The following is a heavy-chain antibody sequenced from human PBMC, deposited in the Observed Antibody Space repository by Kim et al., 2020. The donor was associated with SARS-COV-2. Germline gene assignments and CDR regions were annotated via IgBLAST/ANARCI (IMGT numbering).Heavy chain of an antibody. V-gene: IGHV3-33*05. CDR1: GFTFSSYG. CDR2: ISYDGSNK. D-gene: IGHD2-2*02. Sequence: GGSLRLSCAASGFTFSSYGMHWVRQAPGKGLEWVAVISYDGSNKYYADSVKGRFTISRDNSKNTLYLQMNSLRAEDTAVYYCARVKDIVVVPAAIGYWGQGTLVTVSS. J-gene: IGHJ4*02. CDR3: ARVKDIVVVPAAIGY.